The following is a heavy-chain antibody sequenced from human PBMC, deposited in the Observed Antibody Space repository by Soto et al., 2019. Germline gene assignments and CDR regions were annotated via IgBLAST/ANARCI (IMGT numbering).Heavy chain of an antibody. J-gene: IGHJ4*02. Sequence: QAQLQESGPGLVKPSGTLSLTCAVSSGSISSSNWWSWVRQPPGKGLEWIGEIYHSGSTNYNPSLKSRVTISVDKSKNQFSLKLSSVTAADTAVYYCARGTGPNYDFWSGYYPREYYFDYWGQGTLVTVSS. CDR2: IYHSGST. D-gene: IGHD3-3*01. CDR3: ARGTGPNYDFWSGYYPREYYFDY. V-gene: IGHV4-4*02. CDR1: SGSISSSNW.